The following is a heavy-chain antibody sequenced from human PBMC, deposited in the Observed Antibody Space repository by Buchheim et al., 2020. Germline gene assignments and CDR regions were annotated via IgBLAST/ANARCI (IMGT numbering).Heavy chain of an antibody. V-gene: IGHV3-30*04. D-gene: IGHD1-7*01. CDR1: GFTFSSYA. CDR3: AREGLELGLS. J-gene: IGHJ4*02. CDR2: ISYDGSNK. Sequence: QVQLVESGGGVVQPGRSLRLSCAASGFTFSSYAMHWVRQAPGKGLEWVAVISYDGSNKYYADSVKGRFTISRDNSKNTLYLQMNSLRAEDTAVYYCAREGLELGLSWGQGTL.